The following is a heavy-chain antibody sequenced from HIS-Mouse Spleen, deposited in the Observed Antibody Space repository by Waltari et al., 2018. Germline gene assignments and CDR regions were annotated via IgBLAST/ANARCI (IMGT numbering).Heavy chain of an antibody. Sequence: QLQLQESGPGLVKHSETLSLTCTVSGGSISSSSYYWGWIRQPPGKGLEWIGSIYYSGSTYYNPSLKSRVTISVDTSKNQFSLKLSSVTAADTAVYYCAREFGLLPPISSRDYDAFDIWGQGTMVTVSS. CDR2: IYYSGST. D-gene: IGHD3-10*01. V-gene: IGHV4-39*07. CDR3: AREFGLLPPISSRDYDAFDI. CDR1: GGSISSSSYY. J-gene: IGHJ3*02.